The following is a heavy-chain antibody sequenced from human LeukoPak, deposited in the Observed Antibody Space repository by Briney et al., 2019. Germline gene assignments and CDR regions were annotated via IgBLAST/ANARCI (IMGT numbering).Heavy chain of an antibody. CDR3: ARDPTITQLYFDWLLNDY. V-gene: IGHV3-21*01. Sequence: GGSLRLSCAASGFTFSSYSMNWVRQAPGKGLEWVSSISSSSSYIYYADSVKGRFTISRDNAKNSLYLQMNSLRAEDTAVYYCARDPTITQLYFDWLLNDYWGQGTLVTVSS. D-gene: IGHD3-9*01. CDR2: ISSSSSYI. CDR1: GFTFSSYS. J-gene: IGHJ4*02.